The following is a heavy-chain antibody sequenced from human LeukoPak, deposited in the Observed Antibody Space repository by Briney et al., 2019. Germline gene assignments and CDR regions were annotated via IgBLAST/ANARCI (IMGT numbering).Heavy chain of an antibody. CDR2: ISAYNGNT. D-gene: IGHD3-9*01. J-gene: IGHJ5*02. V-gene: IGHV1-18*01. CDR1: GYTFTSYG. CDR3: ARDSLLVLRYFDWLSQGTNWFDP. Sequence: ASVKVSCKASGYTFTSYGISWVRQAPGQGLEWMGWISAYNGNTNYAQKLQGRVTMTTDTSTSTAYMELRSLRSDDTAVYYCARDSLLVLRYFDWLSQGTNWFDPWGRGTLVTVSS.